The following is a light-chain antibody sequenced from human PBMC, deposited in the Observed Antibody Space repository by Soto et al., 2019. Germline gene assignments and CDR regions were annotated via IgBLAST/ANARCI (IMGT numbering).Light chain of an antibody. CDR3: SAYTSSDTGV. V-gene: IGLV1-40*01. CDR1: SSNIGAGYD. Sequence: QAVVTQPPSVSGAPGQTVTIPCSGSSSNIGAGYDVHWYQQLPGTVPTLVIYDTFNRPSGVPDRFSSSKSGTSASLAISGLQAEDEADYYCSAYTSSDTGVFGTGTKLTVL. J-gene: IGLJ1*01. CDR2: DTF.